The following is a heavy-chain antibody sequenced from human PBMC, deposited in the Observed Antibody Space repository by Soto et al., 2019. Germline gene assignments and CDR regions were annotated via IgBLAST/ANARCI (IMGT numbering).Heavy chain of an antibody. CDR1: GFTFSGSA. CDR2: IRSKANSYAT. D-gene: IGHD2-2*01. CDR3: TRHGIVVVPAAKKFEDPSIYYYYGMDG. Sequence: GGSLRLSCAASGFTFSGSAMHWVRQASGKGLEWVGRIRSKANSYATAYAASVKGRFTISRDDSKNTAYLQMNSLKTEDTAVYYCTRHGIVVVPAAKKFEDPSIYYYYGMDGWGQGTTVTVSS. V-gene: IGHV3-73*01. J-gene: IGHJ6*02.